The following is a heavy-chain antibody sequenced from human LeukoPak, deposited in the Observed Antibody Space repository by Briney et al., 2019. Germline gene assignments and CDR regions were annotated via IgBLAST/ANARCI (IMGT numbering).Heavy chain of an antibody. J-gene: IGHJ4*02. V-gene: IGHV5-10-1*01. Sequence: GESLKISGKGSGSSFTSYWISWVRQLPGKGLEWWGRIDPSDFYTNYSPSFQGHVTISADKSISTAYLQWSSLKASDTAMYYCARRRGYSGYDDIFDYWGQGTLVTVSS. CDR1: GSSFTSYW. CDR3: ARRRGYSGYDDIFDY. D-gene: IGHD5-12*01. CDR2: IDPSDFYT.